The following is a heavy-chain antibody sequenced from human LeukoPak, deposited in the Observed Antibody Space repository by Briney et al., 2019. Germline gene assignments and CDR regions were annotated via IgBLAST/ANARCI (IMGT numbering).Heavy chain of an antibody. V-gene: IGHV1-2*02. CDR1: GYTFTGYY. J-gene: IGHJ5*02. D-gene: IGHD1-14*01. CDR3: ARVKTGTTHGNWFDP. CDR2: INPNSGGT. Sequence: GASVKVSCKASGYTFTGYYMHWVRQAPGQGFEWMGWINPNSGGTNYAQKFQGRVTMTRDTSISTAYMELSRLRSDDTAVYYCARVKTGTTHGNWFDPWGQGTLVTVSS.